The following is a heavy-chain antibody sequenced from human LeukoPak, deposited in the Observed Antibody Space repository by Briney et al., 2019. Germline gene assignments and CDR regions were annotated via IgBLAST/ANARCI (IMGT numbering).Heavy chain of an antibody. V-gene: IGHV3-64D*06. D-gene: IGHD4-17*01. J-gene: IGHJ1*01. CDR2: ISSNGGST. Sequence: GGSLRLSCAASGFTFSSYAMHWVRRAPGKGLEYVSAISSNGGSTYYADSVKGRFTISRDNSKNTLYLQMSSLRAEDTAVYYCVKVYGDYVAEYFQHWGQGTLVTVSS. CDR3: VKVYGDYVAEYFQH. CDR1: GFTFSSYA.